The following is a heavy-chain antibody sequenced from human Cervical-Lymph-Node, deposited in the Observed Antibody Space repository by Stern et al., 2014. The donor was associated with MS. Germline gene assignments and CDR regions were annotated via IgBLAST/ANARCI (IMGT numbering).Heavy chain of an antibody. CDR3: ARPGDDTAKYGLDV. V-gene: IGHV5-51*03. Sequence: VQLGQSGAEVKKPGESLKISCKGSGYSFATYWNGWVRQMPGKSLEWMGIIYPGDSDTRCSPSFQGRVTISADKSISTAYLHWSSLKASDTAMYYCARPGDDTAKYGLDVWGQGTTVTVSS. CDR1: GYSFATYW. J-gene: IGHJ6*02. D-gene: IGHD5-18*01. CDR2: IYPGDSDT.